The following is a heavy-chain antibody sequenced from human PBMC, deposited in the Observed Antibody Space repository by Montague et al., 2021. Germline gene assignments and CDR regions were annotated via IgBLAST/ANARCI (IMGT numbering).Heavy chain of an antibody. J-gene: IGHJ4*02. D-gene: IGHD4-17*01. V-gene: IGHV3-7*05. CDR3: SRAWVRSGFDS. Sequence: SLRLSCAASGFTFSSYWMIWVRQAPGKGLEWVASIKKDGTEKYYVDSVMGRFTISRDNAKTSLYLQMDALRAEDTAVYFSSRAWVRSGFDSWGQGTLVTVSS. CDR1: GFTFSSYW. CDR2: IKKDGTEK.